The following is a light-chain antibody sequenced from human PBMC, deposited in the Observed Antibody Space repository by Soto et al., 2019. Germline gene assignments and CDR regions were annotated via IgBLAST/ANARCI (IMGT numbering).Light chain of an antibody. J-gene: IGKJ3*01. CDR1: QPIDTS. V-gene: IGKV1-39*01. CDR2: AAS. Sequence: DIQMTQAPSSPSASVGDRVTITCRASQPIDTSLNWYQQKPGNAPRLLIYAASSLQSGVPLRFSGSGSGTDFTLTISSLQPEDVATYYCQQSYSSPFTFGPGTTVDIK. CDR3: QQSYSSPFT.